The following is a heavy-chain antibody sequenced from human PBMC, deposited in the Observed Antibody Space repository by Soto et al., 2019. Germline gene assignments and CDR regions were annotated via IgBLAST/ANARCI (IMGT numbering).Heavy chain of an antibody. Sequence: GGSLRLSCAASGFTFSSYGMHWVRQAPGKGLEWVAVISYDGSNKYYADSVKGRFTISRDNSKNTLYLQMNSLRAEDTAVYYCAKDVVVXATTGLGDYYYYYGMDVWGQGTTVTVSS. CDR1: GFTFSSYG. V-gene: IGHV3-30*18. CDR3: AKDVVVXATTGLGDYYYYYGMDV. CDR2: ISYDGSNK. D-gene: IGHD1-26*01. J-gene: IGHJ6*02.